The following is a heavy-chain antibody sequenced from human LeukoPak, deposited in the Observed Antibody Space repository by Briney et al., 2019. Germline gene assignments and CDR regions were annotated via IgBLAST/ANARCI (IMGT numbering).Heavy chain of an antibody. CDR1: GGSISSSSYY. CDR2: IYYSGST. V-gene: IGHV4-39*01. Sequence: PSETLSLTCTASGGSISSSSYYWGWIRQPPGKGLEWIGSIYYSGSTYYNSSLKSRVTISVDTSKNQFSLKLSSVTAADTAVYYCARGPSVGATRWFDPWGQGTLVTVSS. CDR3: ARGPSVGATRWFDP. D-gene: IGHD1-26*01. J-gene: IGHJ5*02.